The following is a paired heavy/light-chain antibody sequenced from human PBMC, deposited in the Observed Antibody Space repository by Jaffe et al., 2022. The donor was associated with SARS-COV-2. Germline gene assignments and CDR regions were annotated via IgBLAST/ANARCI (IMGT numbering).Light chain of an antibody. CDR2: RTS. V-gene: IGKV3-20*01. CDR3: QQYTYSPRT. J-gene: IGKJ2*01. CDR1: ERIYNSN. Sequence: EVVLTQSPGTLSLSPGERATLSCRASERIYNSNLAWFQQKPGQTPRLLIYRTSDRATGIPDRFSGSGSGTEFTLTISRLEPEDSAVYYCQQYTYSPRTFGQGTKLEI.
Heavy chain of an antibody. CDR2: IVTSDDKT. Sequence: EVQLVESGGGLIQPGGSLRLSCVVSGFTFRNYAMTWVRQAPGKGLEWVASIVTSDDKTLYASSVEGRFTISRDNSKSTLYLQMNSLTAEDTAVYYCAKDRGLTEWAPTGDWGQGTRVTVSA. CDR3: AKDRGLTEWAPTGD. CDR1: GFTFRNYA. D-gene: IGHD2-8*01. V-gene: IGHV3-23*04. J-gene: IGHJ4*02.